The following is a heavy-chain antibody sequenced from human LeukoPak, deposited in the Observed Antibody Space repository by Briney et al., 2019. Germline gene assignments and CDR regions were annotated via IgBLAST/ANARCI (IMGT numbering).Heavy chain of an antibody. D-gene: IGHD3-16*01. J-gene: IGHJ6*02. CDR1: GYTFTSYG. CDR2: ISAYNGNT. Sequence: EASVKVSCKASGYTFTSYGISGVRQAPGQGLEWVGWISAYNGNTNYAQKLQGRVTMTTDTSTSTAYMELRSLRSDDTAVYYCARDPRGAKSYYYYYGMDVWGQGTTVTVSS. CDR3: ARDPRGAKSYYYYYGMDV. V-gene: IGHV1-18*01.